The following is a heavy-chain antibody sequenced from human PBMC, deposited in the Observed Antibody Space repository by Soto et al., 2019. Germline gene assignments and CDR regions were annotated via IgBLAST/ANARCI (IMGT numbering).Heavy chain of an antibody. CDR2: INPNSGDT. V-gene: IGHV1-2*02. Sequence: ASVNVSCKSSGYTLSDYYLQWVRQAPGQGLEWMGWINPNSGDTNYAQKFQGRVTLTRDTSINTAYMELTSLKLDDTAVYYCAREGGGIAAAGAGDDSFDIWGQGTMVTVSS. CDR3: AREGGGIAAAGAGDDSFDI. D-gene: IGHD6-13*01. J-gene: IGHJ3*02. CDR1: GYTLSDYY.